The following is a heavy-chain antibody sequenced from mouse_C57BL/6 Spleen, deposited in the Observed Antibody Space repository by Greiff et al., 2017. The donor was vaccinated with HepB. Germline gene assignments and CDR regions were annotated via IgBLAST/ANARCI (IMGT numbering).Heavy chain of an antibody. J-gene: IGHJ4*01. D-gene: IGHD2-3*01. CDR2: IWSGGST. CDR1: GFSLNSYG. Sequence: VQLQESGPGLVQPSQSLSITCTVSGFSLNSYGVHWVRQPPGKGLEWLGVIWSGGSTDYNAAFISRLSISKDNSKSQVFFKMNSLQADDTDIYYCAKNEEKDGYSDYAMDYCGQVTSSTISS. CDR3: AKNEEKDGYSDYAMDY. V-gene: IGHV2-4*01.